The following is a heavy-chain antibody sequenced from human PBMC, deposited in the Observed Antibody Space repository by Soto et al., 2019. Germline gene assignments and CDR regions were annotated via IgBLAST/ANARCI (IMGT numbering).Heavy chain of an antibody. CDR1: GFTFSNFG. CDR3: AKDLHSSGWAAYNFDY. V-gene: IGHV3-30*18. D-gene: IGHD6-25*01. CDR2: ISYDGSNK. Sequence: PGGSLRLSCAASGFTFSNFGMHWVRQAPGKGLEWVALISYDGSNKYYADSVKGRFTISRDSTKNTLSLQINSLRAEDSAVYYCAKDLHSSGWAAYNFDYWGQGTLVPSPQ. J-gene: IGHJ4*02.